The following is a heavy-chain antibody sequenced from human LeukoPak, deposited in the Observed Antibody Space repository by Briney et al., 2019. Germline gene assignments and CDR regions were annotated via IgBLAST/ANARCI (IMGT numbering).Heavy chain of an antibody. V-gene: IGHV3-30*03. CDR2: ISYDGSNK. CDR1: GFTFSSYG. J-gene: IGHJ6*02. D-gene: IGHD2-2*01. CDR3: ARGRRVSTHYGMDV. Sequence: GPLRLSCAASGFTFSSYGMHWVRQAPGKGLEWVAVISYDGSNKYYADSVKGRFTISRDNSKNTLYLQMNSLRAEDTAVYYCARGRRVSTHYGMDVWGQGTTVTVSS.